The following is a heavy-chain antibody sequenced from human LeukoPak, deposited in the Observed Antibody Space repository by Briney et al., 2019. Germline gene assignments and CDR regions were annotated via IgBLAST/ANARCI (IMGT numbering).Heavy chain of an antibody. CDR1: GFTFSSYW. Sequence: GGSLRLSCAASGFTFSSYWMTWVRQAPGKGLEWVANIKPDGSEKYYVDSVKGRFTISRDNAKNSLYLQVNSLRADDTAVYYCARETTHEVAYDIWGQGTVVTVSS. V-gene: IGHV3-7*01. CDR2: IKPDGSEK. CDR3: ARETTHEVAYDI. J-gene: IGHJ3*02. D-gene: IGHD1-1*01.